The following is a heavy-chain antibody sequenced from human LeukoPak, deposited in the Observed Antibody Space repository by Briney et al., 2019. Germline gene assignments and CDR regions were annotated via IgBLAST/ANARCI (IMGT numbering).Heavy chain of an antibody. D-gene: IGHD6-13*01. Sequence: PSETLSLTCTVSGGSISSGGYYWSWIRQHPGKGLEWIGYFYYSGSTYYNPSLRSRVTISVDTSKNQFSLKLSSVTAADTAVYYCAILASGEEQQSGGAFDIWGQGTMVTVSS. J-gene: IGHJ3*02. CDR3: AILASGEEQQSGGAFDI. CDR1: GGSISSGGYY. CDR2: FYYSGST. V-gene: IGHV4-31*03.